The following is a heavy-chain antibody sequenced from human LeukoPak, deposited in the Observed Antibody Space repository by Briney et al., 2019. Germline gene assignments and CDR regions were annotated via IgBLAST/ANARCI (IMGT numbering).Heavy chain of an antibody. CDR3: ARVFIREWTSGVRFGELVQLGETSRTLGY. CDR2: INPNWCGT. J-gene: IGHJ4*02. V-gene: IGHV1-2*02. Sequence: GASVKVSCKASGYTFTGYYMHWVRQPRGQGVEGMGWINPNWCGTHYAQKLQGRVTMTRDTPISTAYMELSRLRYDDTAVYYCARVFIREWTSGVRFGELVQLGETSRTLGYWGQGTLVTVSS. D-gene: IGHD3-10*01. CDR1: GYTFTGYY.